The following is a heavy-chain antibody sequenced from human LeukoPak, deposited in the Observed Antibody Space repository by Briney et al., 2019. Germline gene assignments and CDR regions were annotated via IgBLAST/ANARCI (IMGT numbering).Heavy chain of an antibody. V-gene: IGHV3-23*01. CDR1: GFTFSSYG. J-gene: IGHJ4*02. CDR2: ISGSGYNS. CDR3: AKHSGSCFIYHVDC. D-gene: IGHD1-26*01. Sequence: PGGSLRLSCAASGFTFSSYGLSWVRQAPGKGLEWVSTISGSGYNSYYADSVKGRFTISRDNSANTLFLEMKSLRAEDTALYYCAKHSGSCFIYHVDCWGQGTPVTVSS.